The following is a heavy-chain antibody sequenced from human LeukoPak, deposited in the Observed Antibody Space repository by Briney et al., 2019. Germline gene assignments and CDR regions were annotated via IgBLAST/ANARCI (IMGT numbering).Heavy chain of an antibody. Sequence: RSGGSLRLSCATSGFTFSNAWMNWVRQAPGKGLEWVGRIRSNSDGWTIDYAAPVKGRFTLSRDDSKTTLYLQMNSLQTEDTAVYYCATDFYDSTWGQGTLVTVSS. CDR3: ATDFYDST. CDR2: IRSNSDGWTI. V-gene: IGHV3-15*07. CDR1: GFTFSNAW. J-gene: IGHJ5*02. D-gene: IGHD3-22*01.